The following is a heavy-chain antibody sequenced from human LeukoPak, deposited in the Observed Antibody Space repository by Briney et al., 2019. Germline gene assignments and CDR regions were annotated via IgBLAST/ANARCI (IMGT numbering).Heavy chain of an antibody. CDR1: GFTLADLS. D-gene: IGHD2-21*01. J-gene: IGHJ6*03. CDR3: ATGVYCATTTCPGYQHYYYFMDV. Sequence: ASVTVSCKVSGFTLADLSMHWVRQAPGKGLEWVGGFDRKNGDTIYAQRFRGRVTLTEDTSTGTAYMELSSLSADDTAVYYCATGVYCATTTCPGYQHYYYFMDVWGKGTTVTVSS. V-gene: IGHV1-24*01. CDR2: FDRKNGDT.